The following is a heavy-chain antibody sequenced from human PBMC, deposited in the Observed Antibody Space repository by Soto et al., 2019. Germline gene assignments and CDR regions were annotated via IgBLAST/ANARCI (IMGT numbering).Heavy chain of an antibody. CDR3: ARGYESGYTFGHDL. CDR1: GNSISSTY. D-gene: IGHD3-3*01. Sequence: SETLSLTCTVSGNSISSTYWSWVRQPAGRGLEWIGRIYSSGSNNYNPSLESRVTMSVDTSKNQFSLTLRSVTAADTAVYFCARGYESGYTFGHDLWGQGTLVTVSS. V-gene: IGHV4-4*07. CDR2: IYSSGSN. J-gene: IGHJ5*02.